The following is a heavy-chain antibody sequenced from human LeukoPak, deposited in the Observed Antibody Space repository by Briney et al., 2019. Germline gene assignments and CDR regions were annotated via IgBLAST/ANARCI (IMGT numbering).Heavy chain of an antibody. Sequence: SETLSLTCTVSGGSISSSSYYWGWIRQPPGKGLEWIGSIYYSGSTYYNPSLKSRVTISVDTSKNQFSLKLSSVTAADTAVYYCARMSGYRGPRYYYYGMDVWGQGTTVTVSS. D-gene: IGHD1-1*01. J-gene: IGHJ6*02. CDR1: GGSISSSSYY. CDR3: ARMSGYRGPRYYYYGMDV. V-gene: IGHV4-39*01. CDR2: IYYSGST.